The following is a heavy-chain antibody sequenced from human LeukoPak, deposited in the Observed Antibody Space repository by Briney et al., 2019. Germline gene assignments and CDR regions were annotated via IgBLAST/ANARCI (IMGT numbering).Heavy chain of an antibody. V-gene: IGHV3-73*01. J-gene: IGHJ4*02. CDR3: TRLGYCSSTSCYNDY. Sequence: GGPLKLSCAASGFTFRGSAMHGFRQASGKGLKWVGRIRSKANSYATAYAASVKGRFTISRDDSKNTAYLQMNSLKTEDTAVYYCTRLGYCSSTSCYNDYWGQGTLVTVSS. D-gene: IGHD2-2*02. CDR1: GFTFRGSA. CDR2: IRSKANSYAT.